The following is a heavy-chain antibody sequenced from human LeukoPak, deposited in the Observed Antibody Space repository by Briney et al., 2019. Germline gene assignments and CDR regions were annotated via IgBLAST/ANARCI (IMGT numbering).Heavy chain of an antibody. D-gene: IGHD2-15*01. J-gene: IGHJ3*02. V-gene: IGHV4-34*01. Sequence: SETLSLTCAVYGGSFSGYYWSWIRQPPGKGLEWIGEINHSGSTNYNPPLKSRVTISVDTSKNQFSLKLSSVTAADTAVYYCARLTFQLRLAFDIWGQGTMVTVSS. CDR2: INHSGST. CDR1: GGSFSGYY. CDR3: ARLTFQLRLAFDI.